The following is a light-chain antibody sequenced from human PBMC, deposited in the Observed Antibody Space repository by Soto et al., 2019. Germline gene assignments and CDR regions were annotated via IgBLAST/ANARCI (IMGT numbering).Light chain of an antibody. V-gene: IGLV2-14*03. CDR2: DVS. Sequence: QSALTQPASVSGSPGQSITISCTGTSSDVGTYDYVSWYQQHPGKAPKLMIYDVSNRPSGVSNRFFGSKSGNTASLTISGLQADDEADYYCSSYTSSTTRVFGTGTKVTVL. CDR3: SSYTSSTTRV. J-gene: IGLJ1*01. CDR1: SSDVGTYDY.